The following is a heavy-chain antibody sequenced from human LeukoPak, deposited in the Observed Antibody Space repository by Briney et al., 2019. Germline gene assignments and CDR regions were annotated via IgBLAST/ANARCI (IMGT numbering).Heavy chain of an antibody. CDR3: ARARWQLVPYFDS. Sequence: ASVTVSCTASVYTFTDYYMHWVRQAPGQGLEWMGWINPNSGGTNFAQKFQGRVAMTRDTSISTAYLELGSLRSDDTAVYFCARARWQLVPYFDSWAQGTLVTVSS. CDR2: INPNSGGT. J-gene: IGHJ4*02. D-gene: IGHD6-6*01. CDR1: VYTFTDYY. V-gene: IGHV1-2*02.